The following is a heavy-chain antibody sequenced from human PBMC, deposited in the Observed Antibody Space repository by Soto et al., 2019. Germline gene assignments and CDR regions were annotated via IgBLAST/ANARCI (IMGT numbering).Heavy chain of an antibody. V-gene: IGHV3-11*06. CDR3: AKEYGRLDY. D-gene: IGHD4-17*01. Sequence: GGSLRLSGAASGFTFSDYYMSWIRQAPGKGLEWVSYISSSSGYTNYADSVKGRFTISRDNAKNSLYLQMNSLRAEDTAVYYCAKEYGRLDYWGQGTLVTV. CDR2: ISSSSGYT. CDR1: GFTFSDYY. J-gene: IGHJ4*02.